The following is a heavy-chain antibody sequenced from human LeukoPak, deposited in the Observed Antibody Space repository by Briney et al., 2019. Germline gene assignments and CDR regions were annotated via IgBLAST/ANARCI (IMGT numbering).Heavy chain of an antibody. V-gene: IGHV3-30-3*01. J-gene: IGHJ5*02. CDR1: GFTFNHFA. CDR2: ISYDGNNK. Sequence: GRSLRLSCAASGFTFNHFAMHWVRQAPGKGLEWVAVISYDGNNKYHADSVKGRLTISRDNSKNTLYLQMNSLRGDDTAMYYCARDLETLAARNELIWTNWIDPWGQGALVTVSS. D-gene: IGHD6-6*01. CDR3: ARDLETLAARNELIWTNWIDP.